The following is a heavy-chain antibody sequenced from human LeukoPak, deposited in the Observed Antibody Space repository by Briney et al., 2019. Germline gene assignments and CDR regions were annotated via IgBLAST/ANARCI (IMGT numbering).Heavy chain of an antibody. D-gene: IGHD2-15*01. CDR3: ARLGHCGTGSSCHHGH. CDR2: INYDGRT. J-gene: IGHJ4*02. V-gene: IGHV4-39*01. CDR1: GXSITNTFFF. Sequence: SETLSLTCPVSGXSITNTFFFWAWIRQSPGRGLEWIATINYDGRTHYNPSLRSRVTISLDTARNQFSLTLNSVTAADTAVFYCARLGHCGTGSSCHHGHWGQGTLVTVSS.